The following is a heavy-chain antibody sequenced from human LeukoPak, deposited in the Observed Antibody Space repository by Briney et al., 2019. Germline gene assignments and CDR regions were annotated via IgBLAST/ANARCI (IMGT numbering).Heavy chain of an antibody. V-gene: IGHV3-53*05. Sequence: PGGSLRLSCAASGFSVTSKYINWVRQAPGKGLEWVLVVESGGDTSYANSVKGRFTVSRDNAKNSVYLQMNSLRVEDMALYYCAKEDAAMIKGFDFWGQGTLVTVS. CDR3: AKEDAAMIKGFDF. CDR2: VESGGDT. J-gene: IGHJ4*02. CDR1: GFSVTSKY. D-gene: IGHD5-18*01.